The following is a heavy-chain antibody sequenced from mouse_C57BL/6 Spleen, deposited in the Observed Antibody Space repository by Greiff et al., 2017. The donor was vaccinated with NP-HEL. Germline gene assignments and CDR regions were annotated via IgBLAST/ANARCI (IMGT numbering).Heavy chain of an antibody. CDR1: GYSITSGYY. J-gene: IGHJ2*01. V-gene: IGHV3-6*01. D-gene: IGHD1-1*01. Sequence: ESGPGLVKPSQSLSLTCSVTGYSITSGYYWNWIRQFPGNKLEWMGYISYDGSNNYNPSLKNRISITRDTSTNQFFLKLNSVTTEDTATYYCARDRGTTVVAPYYFDYWGQGTTLTVSS. CDR2: ISYDGSN. CDR3: ARDRGTTVVAPYYFDY.